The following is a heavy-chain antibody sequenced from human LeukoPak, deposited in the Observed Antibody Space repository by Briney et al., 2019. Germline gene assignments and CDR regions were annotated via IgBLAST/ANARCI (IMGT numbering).Heavy chain of an antibody. V-gene: IGHV3-23*01. CDR1: GFTFSIYA. CDR2: ISSQGELT. J-gene: IGHJ4*02. CDR3: TKDRPNYYGSNGHYYRQNGDF. Sequence: PGGSLRLSCAASGFTFSIYAMSWVRQAPGKGLEWVSSISSQGELTFSADSVKGRFTLSRDNSESTLYLQMNILRAEDTAKYYCTKDRPNYYGSNGHYYRQNGDFWGQGTLVTVSS. D-gene: IGHD3-22*01.